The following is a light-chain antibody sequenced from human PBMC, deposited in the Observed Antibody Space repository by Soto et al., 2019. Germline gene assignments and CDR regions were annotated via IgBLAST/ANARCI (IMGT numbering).Light chain of an antibody. CDR1: QGISTY. V-gene: IGKV1-39*01. CDR2: AAS. CDR3: QQKNNNTGT. Sequence: DIQMTQSPSSLSASVGDRVTITCRASQGISTYLNWYQQKPGKAPKVLIYAASSLQSGVPSRFSGSGSETEFTLNINNPQTENFSTLSLQQKNNNTGTFGQGTKVEIK. J-gene: IGKJ1*01.